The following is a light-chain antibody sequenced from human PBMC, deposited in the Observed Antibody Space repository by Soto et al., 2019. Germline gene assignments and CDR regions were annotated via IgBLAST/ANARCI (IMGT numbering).Light chain of an antibody. J-gene: IGLJ2*01. CDR3: SSYGGSNNLV. CDR1: SRDVGGYNY. CDR2: EVN. Sequence: QSALTQPPSASGSPGQSVTISCTGASRDVGGYNYVSWYQQHPGKAPKLMIYEVNKRPSGVPNRFSGSKFGNTASLTVSGLQGEDEADYYCSSYGGSNNLVFGGGTKLTVL. V-gene: IGLV2-8*01.